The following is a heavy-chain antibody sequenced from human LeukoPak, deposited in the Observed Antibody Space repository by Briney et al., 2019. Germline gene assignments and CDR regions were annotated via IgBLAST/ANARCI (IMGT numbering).Heavy chain of an antibody. D-gene: IGHD3-10*01. Sequence: GASVKVSGRASGYTFTSYAMHWVRQAPGQRLEWMGWINAGNGNTKYSQKFQGRVTITRDTSASTAYMELSSLRSEDTAVYYCARVKDYYGSGSYYGYWGQGTLVTASS. CDR3: ARVKDYYGSGSYYGY. CDR2: INAGNGNT. V-gene: IGHV1-3*01. J-gene: IGHJ4*02. CDR1: GYTFTSYA.